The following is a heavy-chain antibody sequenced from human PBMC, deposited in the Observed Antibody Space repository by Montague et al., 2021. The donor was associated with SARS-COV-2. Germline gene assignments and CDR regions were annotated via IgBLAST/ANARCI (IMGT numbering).Heavy chain of an antibody. CDR1: GGSISSSSYD. CDR3: ARDTRITMIVVVQGYGMDV. V-gene: IGHV4-39*07. D-gene: IGHD3-22*01. J-gene: IGHJ6*02. Sequence: SETLSLTCTVSGGSISSSSYDWGWIRQAPGKGLEWIGSIDYSGSTYYNPSLKSRVTISVDTSKNQFSLKLSSLTAADTAVYYCARDTRITMIVVVQGYGMDVWGQGTTVTVS. CDR2: IDYSGST.